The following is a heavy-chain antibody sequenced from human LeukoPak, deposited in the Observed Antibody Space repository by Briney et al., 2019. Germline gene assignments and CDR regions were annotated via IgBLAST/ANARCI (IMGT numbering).Heavy chain of an antibody. J-gene: IGHJ4*02. V-gene: IGHV3-7*01. CDR1: GFTFSNYW. Sequence: GGSLRLSCAASGFTFSNYWMSWVRQAPGKGLEWVASLNQDGSEKYYVDSVKGRFTISRDNAENSLFLQITSLRVEDTAVYYCARDTYGGFDYWGQGALVTVSS. CDR2: LNQDGSEK. CDR3: ARDTYGGFDY. D-gene: IGHD4-23*01.